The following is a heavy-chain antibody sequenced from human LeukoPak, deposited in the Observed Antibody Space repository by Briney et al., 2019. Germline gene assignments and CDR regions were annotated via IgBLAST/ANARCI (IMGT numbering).Heavy chain of an antibody. V-gene: IGHV4-39*07. Sequence: PSETLSLTCTVSGGSISSSSYFWGWIRQPPGKGLEWIGSIYYSGSTYYNPSLKSRVTISVDTSKSQFSLRLSSVTAEDTAVYYCARGQGGRKAAAAYYYYMDVWGKGTTVTISS. CDR1: GGSISSSSYF. J-gene: IGHJ6*03. CDR3: ARGQGGRKAAAAYYYYMDV. D-gene: IGHD6-13*01. CDR2: IYYSGST.